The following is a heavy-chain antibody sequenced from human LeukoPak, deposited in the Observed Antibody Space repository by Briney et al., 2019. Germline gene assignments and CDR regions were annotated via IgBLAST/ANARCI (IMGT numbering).Heavy chain of an antibody. CDR2: ISSSGSTI. Sequence: GGSLRLSCAASGFTFSDYYMSWIRQAPGKGLEWVSYISSSGSTIYYADSVKGRFTISRDNAKNSLYLQMNSLGAEDTAVYYCASIIGSSGYYYVGNWYFALWGRGTLVTVSS. CDR3: ASIIGSSGYYYVGNWYFAL. CDR1: GFTFSDYY. V-gene: IGHV3-11*01. D-gene: IGHD3-22*01. J-gene: IGHJ2*01.